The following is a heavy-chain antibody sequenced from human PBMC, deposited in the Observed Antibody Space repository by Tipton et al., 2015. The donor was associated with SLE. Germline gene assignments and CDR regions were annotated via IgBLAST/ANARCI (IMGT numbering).Heavy chain of an antibody. J-gene: IGHJ4*02. V-gene: IGHV4-39*07. CDR3: ARAVGDTSGYLDY. Sequence: TLSLTCTVSGGSISTGAYYWGWIRQPPGKGMEWIGSLDYSGSTYYNPSLKSRINISVDTSKNQFSLKLSSVTAADTAVYYCARAVGDTSGYLDYWGLGTLVTVSS. CDR1: GGSISTGAYY. CDR2: LDYSGST. D-gene: IGHD3-22*01.